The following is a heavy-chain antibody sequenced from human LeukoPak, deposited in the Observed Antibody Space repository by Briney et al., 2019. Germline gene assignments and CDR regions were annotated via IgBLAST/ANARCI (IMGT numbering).Heavy chain of an antibody. CDR3: ARANIVVVPAADYWYFDL. J-gene: IGHJ2*01. CDR2: ISAYNGNT. D-gene: IGHD2-2*01. V-gene: IGHV1-18*01. CDR1: GYTFTSYG. Sequence: ASVKVSCKASGYTFTSYGIRWVRQAPGQGLEWMGWISAYNGNTNYAQKLQGRVTMTTDTSTSTAYMELRSLRSDDTAVYYCARANIVVVPAADYWYFDLWGRGTLVTVSS.